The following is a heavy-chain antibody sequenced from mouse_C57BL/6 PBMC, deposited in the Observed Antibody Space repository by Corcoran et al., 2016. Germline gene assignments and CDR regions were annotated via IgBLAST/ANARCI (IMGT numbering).Heavy chain of an antibody. J-gene: IGHJ4*01. V-gene: IGHV9-3*01. CDR2: INTYSGVP. CDR3: ARGCYAMDY. Sequence: QIQLVQSGPELKKPGETVKISCKASGYTFTTYGMSWVKQAPGKGLKWMGWINTYSGVPTYADDFKGRFAFSVETSASTAYLQINNLKNEDTATYFCARGCYAMDYWGQGTSVTVSS. CDR1: GYTFTTYG.